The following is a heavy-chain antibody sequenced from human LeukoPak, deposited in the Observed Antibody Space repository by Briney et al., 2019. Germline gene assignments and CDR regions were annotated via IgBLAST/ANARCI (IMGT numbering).Heavy chain of an antibody. CDR2: ISAYNGNT. Sequence: ASVKVSCKASGYTFTSYGISWVRQAPGQGLEWMGWISAYNGNTDYAQKLQGRVTMTTDTSTSTAYMELRSLRSDDTAVYYCAREYYYDSSGHPDPFDYWGQGTLVTVSS. D-gene: IGHD3-22*01. J-gene: IGHJ4*02. CDR3: AREYYYDSSGHPDPFDY. CDR1: GYTFTSYG. V-gene: IGHV1-18*01.